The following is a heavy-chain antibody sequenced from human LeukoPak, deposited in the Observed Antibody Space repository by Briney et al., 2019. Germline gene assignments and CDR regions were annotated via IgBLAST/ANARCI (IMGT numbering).Heavy chain of an antibody. CDR3: ASSAVGYSYGSRLDY. D-gene: IGHD5-18*01. Sequence: GASVKVSCKASGGTFSSYAISWVRQAPGQGLEWMGRIIPILGIANYAQKFQGRVTITADKSTSTAYMELSSLRSEDTAVYYCASSAVGYSYGSRLDYWGQGTLVTVSS. J-gene: IGHJ4*02. CDR1: GGTFSSYA. V-gene: IGHV1-69*04. CDR2: IIPILGIA.